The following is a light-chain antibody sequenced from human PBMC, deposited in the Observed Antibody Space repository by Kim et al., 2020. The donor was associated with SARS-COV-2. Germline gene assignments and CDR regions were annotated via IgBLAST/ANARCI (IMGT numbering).Light chain of an antibody. J-gene: IGKJ1*01. Sequence: VETATSTCSTTWSVANSFLAWYQQNPGHAPRLLNYGASWSGTGIQDRFSGCGTGTDFTLTISRLEPEDFAVYYCQQYGSSLQTFGEGTKVDIK. CDR3: QQYGSSLQT. CDR1: WSVANSF. CDR2: GAS. V-gene: IGKV3-20*01.